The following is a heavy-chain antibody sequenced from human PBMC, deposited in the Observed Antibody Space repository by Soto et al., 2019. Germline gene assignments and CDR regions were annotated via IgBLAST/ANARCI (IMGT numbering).Heavy chain of an antibody. CDR3: AMVDVYVTPSPQDV. CDR1: GYTFTSYG. Sequence: GASVKVSCKTSGYTFTSYGIGWARQAPGQGLEWMGWINTYNGNTNYAQNLQGRVTLTTDTSTSTAYMELRSLRSNDTAIYYCAMVDVYVTPSPQDVWGQGTTVTVSS. D-gene: IGHD3-16*01. J-gene: IGHJ6*02. CDR2: INTYNGNT. V-gene: IGHV1-18*01.